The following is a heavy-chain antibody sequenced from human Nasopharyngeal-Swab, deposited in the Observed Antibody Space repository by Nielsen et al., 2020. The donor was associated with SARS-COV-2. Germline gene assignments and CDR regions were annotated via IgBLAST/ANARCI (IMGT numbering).Heavy chain of an antibody. CDR2: MNPNSGNT. V-gene: IGHV1-8*03. J-gene: IGHJ6*02. D-gene: IGHD2-2*01. CDR3: ALPSAAYYYYGMDV. Sequence: WVRQAPGQGLEWMGWMNPNSGNTGYAQKFQGRVTITRNTSISTAYMKLSSLRSEDTAMYYCALPSAAYYYYGMDVWGQGTTVTVSS.